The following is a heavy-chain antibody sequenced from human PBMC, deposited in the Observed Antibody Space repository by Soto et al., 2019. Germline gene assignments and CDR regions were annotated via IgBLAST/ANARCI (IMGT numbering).Heavy chain of an antibody. V-gene: IGHV1-69*06. CDR3: ARAPEVGYYYYGMDV. Sequence: WASVKVSCKASGGTFSSYAISWVRQAPGQGLEWMGGIIPIFGTANYAQKFQGRVTITADKSTSTAYMELSSLRSEDTAVYYCARAPEVGYYYYGMDVWGQGTTVTVSS. J-gene: IGHJ6*02. D-gene: IGHD1-26*01. CDR2: IIPIFGTA. CDR1: GGTFSSYA.